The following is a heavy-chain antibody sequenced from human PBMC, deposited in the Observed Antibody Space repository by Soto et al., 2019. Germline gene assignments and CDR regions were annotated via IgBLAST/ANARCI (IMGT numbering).Heavy chain of an antibody. D-gene: IGHD3-16*01. V-gene: IGHV6-1*01. CDR1: GDSVSSNSAA. CDR2: TYYRSKWYN. Sequence: SQTLSLTCAISGDSVSSNSAAWNWIRQSPSRGLEWLGRTYYRSKWYNDYAVSVKSRITINPDTSKNQFSLQLNSVTPEDTAVYYCARDQYDYVWGSYSGWFDPWGQGTLVTV. J-gene: IGHJ5*02. CDR3: ARDQYDYVWGSYSGWFDP.